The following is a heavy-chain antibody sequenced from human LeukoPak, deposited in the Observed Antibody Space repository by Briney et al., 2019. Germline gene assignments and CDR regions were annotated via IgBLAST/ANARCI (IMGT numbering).Heavy chain of an antibody. Sequence: GGSLRLSCAASGFTFSSYWMSWVRQAPGKGLEWVANIKQDGSEKYYVDSVKGRFTISRDNSKNTLYLQMNSLRAEDTAVYYCAAHGIVGAMFMAFDIWGQGTMVTVSS. D-gene: IGHD1-26*01. CDR3: AAHGIVGAMFMAFDI. CDR2: IKQDGSEK. V-gene: IGHV3-7*03. J-gene: IGHJ3*02. CDR1: GFTFSSYW.